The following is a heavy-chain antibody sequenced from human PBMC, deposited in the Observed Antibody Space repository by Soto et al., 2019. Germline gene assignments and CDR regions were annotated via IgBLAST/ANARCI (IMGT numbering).Heavy chain of an antibody. V-gene: IGHV3-9*01. J-gene: IGHJ4*02. CDR2: ISWNSGSI. D-gene: IGHD4-17*01. CDR3: AKETGDDGGNGFDY. Sequence: EVQLVESGGGLVQPGRSLRLSCAASGFTFDDYAMHWVRQAPGKGLEWVSGISWNSGSIGYADSVKGRFTISRDNAKNSLYPQMNSLRAEDTALYYCAKETGDDGGNGFDYGGPGTLVTVSS. CDR1: GFTFDDYA.